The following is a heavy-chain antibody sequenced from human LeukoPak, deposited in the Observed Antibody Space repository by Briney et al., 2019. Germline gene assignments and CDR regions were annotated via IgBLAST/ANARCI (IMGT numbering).Heavy chain of an antibody. V-gene: IGHV4-59*01. D-gene: IGHD3-22*01. CDR3: ARDGGPNSSGYHYFDY. J-gene: IGHJ4*02. CDR1: GGSLSSFY. Sequence: SETLSLTCTVSGGSLSSFYWSWIRQPPGKGLEWMGYIYYSGSTNYNPSLKSRVTISVEPSKNQFSLRVSSVTAADTAVYYCARDGGPNSSGYHYFDYWGQGALVTVSS. CDR2: IYYSGST.